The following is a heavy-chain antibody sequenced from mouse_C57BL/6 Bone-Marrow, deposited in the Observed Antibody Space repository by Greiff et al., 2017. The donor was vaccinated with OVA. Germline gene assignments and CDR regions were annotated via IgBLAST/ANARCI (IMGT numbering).Heavy chain of an antibody. Sequence: EVMLVESGGGLVKPGGSLKLSCAASGFTFSSYAMSWVRQTPEKRLEWVATISDGGSYTYYPANVKGRFTISRDNAKNNLYLQMSHLKAEDTAMYYCAREGGYSGYWGQGTTLTVSS. J-gene: IGHJ2*01. V-gene: IGHV5-4*01. CDR1: GFTFSSYA. CDR2: ISDGGSYT. D-gene: IGHD2-3*01. CDR3: AREGGYSGY.